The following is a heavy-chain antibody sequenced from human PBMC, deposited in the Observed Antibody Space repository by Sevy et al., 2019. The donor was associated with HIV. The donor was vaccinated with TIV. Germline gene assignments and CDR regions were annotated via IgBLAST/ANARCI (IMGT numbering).Heavy chain of an antibody. CDR1: GFDFFNVW. CDR2: IKSDGSDK. Sequence: GGSLRLSCSASGFDFFNVWMTWVRQAPGKGLEWVANIKSDGSDKYYVDSVKGRFTISRDNAKNSPYLQMNSLTAEDTAVYYCARYGGYIDHWGHGTLVTVSS. CDR3: ARYGGYIDH. J-gene: IGHJ4*01. D-gene: IGHD2-15*01. V-gene: IGHV3-7*01.